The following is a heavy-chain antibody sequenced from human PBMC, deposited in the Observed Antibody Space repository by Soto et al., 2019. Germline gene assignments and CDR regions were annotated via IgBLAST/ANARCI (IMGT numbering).Heavy chain of an antibody. CDR1: GFTFTSSA. V-gene: IGHV1-58*01. CDR2: IVVGSGNT. D-gene: IGHD3-16*02. Sequence: SVKVSCKASGFTFTSSAVQWVRQARGQRLEWIGWIVVGSGNTNYAQKFQERATITRDMSTSTAYMELSSLRSEETAVYYCAADEDYVWGSYRYTNFDYWGQGTLVTVSS. J-gene: IGHJ4*02. CDR3: AADEDYVWGSYRYTNFDY.